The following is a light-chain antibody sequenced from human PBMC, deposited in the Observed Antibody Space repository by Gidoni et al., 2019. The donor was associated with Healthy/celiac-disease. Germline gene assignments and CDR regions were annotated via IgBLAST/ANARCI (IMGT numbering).Light chain of an antibody. J-gene: IGKJ4*01. CDR1: QGISSR. Sequence: DIQMTQSPSSVSASVGDRVTITCRASQGISSRLAWYQQKPGKAPKPLIYASSSLQGGVPSRFSGSGSGADFTLTISSLQPEDFATYYCQQANSFLALTFGGGTKVEIK. V-gene: IGKV1D-12*01. CDR2: ASS. CDR3: QQANSFLALT.